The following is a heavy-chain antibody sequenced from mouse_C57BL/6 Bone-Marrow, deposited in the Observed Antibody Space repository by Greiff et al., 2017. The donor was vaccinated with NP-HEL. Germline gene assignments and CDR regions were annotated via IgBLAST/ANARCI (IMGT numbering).Heavy chain of an antibody. V-gene: IGHV5-12*01. D-gene: IGHD3-2*02. J-gene: IGHJ4*01. CDR1: GFTFSDYY. CDR3: ARRAQATGAMDY. Sequence: EVQVVESGGGLVQPGGSLKLSCAASGFTFSDYYMYWVRQTPEKRLEWVAYISNGGGSTYYPDTVKGRFTISRDNAKNTLYLQMSRLKSEDTAMYYCARRAQATGAMDYWGQGTSVTVSS. CDR2: ISNGGGST.